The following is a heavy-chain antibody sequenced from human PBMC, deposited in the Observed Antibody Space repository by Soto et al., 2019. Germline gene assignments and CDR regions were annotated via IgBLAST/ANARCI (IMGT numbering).Heavy chain of an antibody. Sequence: GASVKVSCKASGYTFTSYDINWVRQATGQGLEWMGWMNPNSGNTGYAQKFQGRVTMTRDTSISTAYMELSRLRSDDTAVYYCARGMGFYSSSSDYYYGMDVWGQGTTVTVSS. CDR3: ARGMGFYSSSSDYYYGMDV. D-gene: IGHD6-6*01. CDR1: GYTFTSYD. CDR2: MNPNSGNT. V-gene: IGHV1-8*01. J-gene: IGHJ6*02.